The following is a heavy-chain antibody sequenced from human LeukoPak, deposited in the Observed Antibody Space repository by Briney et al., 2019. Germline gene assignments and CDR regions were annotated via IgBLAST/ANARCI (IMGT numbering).Heavy chain of an antibody. J-gene: IGHJ4*02. CDR2: ISHDGSNT. CDR1: GFTFSSYA. CDR3: ARGGGGGYFYVLDS. V-gene: IGHV3-30*01. D-gene: IGHD3-22*01. Sequence: GGSLRLSCATSGFTFSSYAMHWVRQAPGKGLEWVAGISHDGSNTFYADSVQGRFTISRDNSKNTLFLQMNSLRVEDTEDTAAYYCARGGGGGYFYVLDSWGQGTLVTVSS.